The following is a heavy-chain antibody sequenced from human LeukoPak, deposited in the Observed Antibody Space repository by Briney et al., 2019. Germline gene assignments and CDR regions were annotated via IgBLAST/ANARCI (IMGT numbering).Heavy chain of an antibody. J-gene: IGHJ3*02. CDR3: AIEFATVVVSAVISAFDI. D-gene: IGHD2-2*02. CDR2: INTNSGGT. CDR1: GYTVTAFY. V-gene: IGHV1-2*02. Sequence: ASVKVSCKASGYTVTAFYIHWVRPAPGQGLEWMGWINTNSGGTNYAQKFQGRVTMTRYTSIRTAYMELSRLRSDHTAVYYCAIEFATVVVSAVISAFDICGQGTMVTVSS.